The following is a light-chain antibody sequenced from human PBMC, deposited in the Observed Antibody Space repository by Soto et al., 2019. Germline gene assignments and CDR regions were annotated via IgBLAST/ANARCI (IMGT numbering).Light chain of an antibody. J-gene: IGLJ2*01. CDR3: SSDTSSSTLVV. CDR1: SSDVGGYNY. V-gene: IGLV2-14*01. CDR2: DFS. Sequence: QSALTQPASVSGSTGQSITISCTGTSSDVGGYNYVSWYQQHPGKAPKLMIYDFSNRPSWFSKRSSGSKSGNTASLTIAGLQADDEAEYNCSSDTSSSTLVVFGGGTKVTV.